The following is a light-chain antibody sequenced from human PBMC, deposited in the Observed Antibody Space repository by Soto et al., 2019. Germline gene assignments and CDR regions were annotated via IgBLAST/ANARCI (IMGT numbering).Light chain of an antibody. CDR3: HQYNDWPRT. Sequence: EVVLTQSPATLSVSPGDRATLSCRASQYIGSAVAWYHQRSGQAPRLLIFDASIRVPTTPARFSGSVSGTEFTLTISSLESEDFAVYYCHQYNDWPRTFGGGTKVDI. J-gene: IGKJ4*01. CDR1: QYIGSA. V-gene: IGKV3-15*01. CDR2: DAS.